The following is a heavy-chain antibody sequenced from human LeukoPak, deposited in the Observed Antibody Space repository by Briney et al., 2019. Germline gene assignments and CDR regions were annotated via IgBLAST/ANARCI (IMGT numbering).Heavy chain of an antibody. V-gene: IGHV1-69*01. D-gene: IGHD3-9*01. CDR2: IIPIFGTA. Sequence: SVKVSCKASGGTFSSYAISWVRQAPGQGLEWMGGIIPIFGTANYAQKFQGRVTITADESTSTAYMELSSLRSKDTAVYYCARDKENILPGSQGYYYYGMDVWGKGTTVTVSS. J-gene: IGHJ6*04. CDR3: ARDKENILPGSQGYYYYGMDV. CDR1: GGTFSSYA.